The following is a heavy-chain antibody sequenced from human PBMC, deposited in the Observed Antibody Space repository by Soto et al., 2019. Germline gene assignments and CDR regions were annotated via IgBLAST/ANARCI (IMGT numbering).Heavy chain of an antibody. D-gene: IGHD6-6*01. Sequence: TGGSLRLSCAACGFSVDDYAMHWVRQAPGKGLEWVSGISWNSGSIGYADSVKGRFTISRDNAKNSLYLQMNSVRAEDTALYYCAKDVEYSSSRNFDYWGQGTLVTVSS. CDR1: GFSVDDYA. CDR2: ISWNSGSI. CDR3: AKDVEYSSSRNFDY. J-gene: IGHJ4*02. V-gene: IGHV3-9*01.